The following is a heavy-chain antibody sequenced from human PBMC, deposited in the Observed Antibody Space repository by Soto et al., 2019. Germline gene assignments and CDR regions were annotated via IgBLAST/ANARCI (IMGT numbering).Heavy chain of an antibody. CDR1: GFNFSSYA. V-gene: IGHV3-23*01. Sequence: EVQLLESGGGLVQPGGSLRLSCAASGFNFSSYAMSWVRQAPGKGLEWVSTISGSGTGTYYAYSVTGRFTISRDNSKNTLYLQMNSLRAEDTAVYYCAKRGRGAVAFDYWGQGTLVTVSS. J-gene: IGHJ4*02. CDR2: ISGSGTGT. CDR3: AKRGRGAVAFDY. D-gene: IGHD6-19*01.